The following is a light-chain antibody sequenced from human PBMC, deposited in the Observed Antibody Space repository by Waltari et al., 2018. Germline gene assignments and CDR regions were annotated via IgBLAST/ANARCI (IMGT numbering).Light chain of an antibody. CDR2: EVT. CDR1: SSDIGSQIH. V-gene: IGLV2-14*03. CDR3: SSYTTSRTWV. Sequence: QSALTQPASVSGSPGQSITISCTGTSSDIGSQIHVCWYQQHPGKAPKLMIFEVTKRPSGVSNRFSGSKSGNTASLTISGLQAEDEADYYGSSYTTSRTWVFGGGTKLTVL. J-gene: IGLJ3*02.